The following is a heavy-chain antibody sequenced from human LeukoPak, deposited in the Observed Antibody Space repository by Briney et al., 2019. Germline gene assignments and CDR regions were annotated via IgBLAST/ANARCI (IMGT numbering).Heavy chain of an antibody. V-gene: IGHV3-23*01. CDR2: ISGSDGST. Sequence: GGSLRLSCAASGLTFSSYSMNWVRQAPGKGLEWVSTISGSDGSTYYADSVKGRFTISRDNSKNTLYLQMNSLRVEDTAIYYCAKGRGYCTGGSCYSDYWGQGTLVTVSS. CDR1: GLTFSSYS. J-gene: IGHJ4*02. CDR3: AKGRGYCTGGSCYSDY. D-gene: IGHD2-15*01.